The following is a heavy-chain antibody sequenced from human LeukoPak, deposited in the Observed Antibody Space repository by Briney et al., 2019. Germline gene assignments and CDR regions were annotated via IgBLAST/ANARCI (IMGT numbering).Heavy chain of an antibody. V-gene: IGHV4-59*08. CDR3: ARPRRVSSFDAFDI. D-gene: IGHD5/OR15-5a*01. CDR1: GGSISSYY. Sequence: SETLSLTCTVSGGSISSYYWSWIRQPPGKGLEWIGYIYYSGSTNYNPSFKSRVTISVDTSKNQFSLKLSSVTAADTAVYYCARPRRVSSFDAFDIWGQGTMVTVSS. CDR2: IYYSGST. J-gene: IGHJ3*02.